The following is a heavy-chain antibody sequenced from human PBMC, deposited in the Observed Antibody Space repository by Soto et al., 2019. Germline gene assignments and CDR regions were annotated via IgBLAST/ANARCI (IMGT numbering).Heavy chain of an antibody. Sequence: GGSLTHSCAVSVFSFSSSWMTWVRQAPGKGLERVAIMNEDGSERYYVDSVKGRFTISRDNAKNALFLQMNSLRVEDTAVYFCARDRAYSRFDYWGQGSLVTVSS. V-gene: IGHV3-7*03. J-gene: IGHJ4*02. D-gene: IGHD4-4*01. CDR3: ARDRAYSRFDY. CDR1: VFSFSSSW. CDR2: MNEDGSER.